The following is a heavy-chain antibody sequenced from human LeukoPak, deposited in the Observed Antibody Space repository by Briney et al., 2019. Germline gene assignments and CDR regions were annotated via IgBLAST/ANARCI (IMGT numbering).Heavy chain of an antibody. CDR3: ARDVVVVPAAIHYGMDV. CDR1: GGSFSDYF. V-gene: IGHV4-34*01. D-gene: IGHD2-2*01. J-gene: IGHJ6*02. CDR2: INHSGRT. Sequence: SETLSLTCAVYGGSFSDYFWGWIRQPPGKGLEWIGEINHSGRTYYNPSLKSRVTISVDTSKNQFSLNLSSVTAADTAVYYCARDVVVVPAAIHYGMDVWGQGATVTVSS.